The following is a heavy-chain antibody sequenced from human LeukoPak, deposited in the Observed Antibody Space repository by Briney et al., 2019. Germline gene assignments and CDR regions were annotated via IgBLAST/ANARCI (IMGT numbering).Heavy chain of an antibody. V-gene: IGHV4-39*01. CDR1: GGSISSGGYY. CDR3: ARQYSGSWPAFF. CDR2: IYYSGST. J-gene: IGHJ4*02. Sequence: SETLSLTCTVSGGSISSGGYYWVWIRQPPGKGLEWIGSIYYSGSTYHNPSLKSRVTISVDTSKNQFSLKLNSVTAADTAVYYCARQYSGSWPAFFWGQGTLVTVSS. D-gene: IGHD6-13*01.